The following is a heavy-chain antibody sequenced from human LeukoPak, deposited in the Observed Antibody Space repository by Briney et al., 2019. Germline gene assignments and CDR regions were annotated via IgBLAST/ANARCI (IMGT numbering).Heavy chain of an antibody. V-gene: IGHV3-43D*03. CDR2: IIWDGGIA. CDR3: AKDPNVHSASYFDY. CDR1: GFTFDDYA. Sequence: GGSLRLSCAASGFTFDDYAMHWVRQSPGKGLEWVSLIIWDGGIAYYADSVKGRFTISRDNSKNSLYLQMDSLRTEDTALYYCAKDPNVHSASYFDYWGQGTLVTVSS. J-gene: IGHJ4*02. D-gene: IGHD1-26*01.